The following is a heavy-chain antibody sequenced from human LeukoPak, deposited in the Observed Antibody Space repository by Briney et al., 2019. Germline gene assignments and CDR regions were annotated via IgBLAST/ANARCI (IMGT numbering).Heavy chain of an antibody. D-gene: IGHD3-22*01. CDR2: INHSGST. CDR1: GGSFSGYY. CDR3: ARHETKWLPTPYFDY. Sequence: SETLSLTCAVYGGSFSGYYWSWIRQPPGKGLEWIGEINHSGSTNYNPSLKSRVTISVDTSKNQFSLKLSSVTAADTAVYYCARHETKWLPTPYFDYWGQGTLVTVSS. J-gene: IGHJ4*02. V-gene: IGHV4-34*01.